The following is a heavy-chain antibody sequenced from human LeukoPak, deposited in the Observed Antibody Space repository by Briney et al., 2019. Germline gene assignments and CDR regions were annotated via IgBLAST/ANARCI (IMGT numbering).Heavy chain of an antibody. D-gene: IGHD3-22*01. CDR2: ISAYNGNT. Sequence: ASVKVSCKASGYTFTSYGISWVRQAPGQGLEWMGWISAYNGNTNYAQKLQGRVTTTTDTSTSTAYMELRSLRSDDTAVYYCARDPDSSGYIGFDYWGQGTLVTVSS. V-gene: IGHV1-18*01. CDR3: ARDPDSSGYIGFDY. CDR1: GYTFTSYG. J-gene: IGHJ4*02.